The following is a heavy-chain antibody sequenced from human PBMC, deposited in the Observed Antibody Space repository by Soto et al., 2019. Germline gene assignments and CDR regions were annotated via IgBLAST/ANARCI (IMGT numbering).Heavy chain of an antibody. CDR1: GFTFTSYA. CDR2: ISSGGST. J-gene: IGHJ4*02. D-gene: IGHD2-8*02. CDR3: AKRRGVGGHFDF. V-gene: IGHV3-23*01. Sequence: DVQLLESGGGLVQPEGSLRLSCAASGFTFTSYAMGWVRQAPGKGLEWVSVISSGGSTYYADSVRGRFTISRDNSKDTLSLEMNILRAEDTAVYYCAKRRGVGGHFDFWGQGALVTVSS.